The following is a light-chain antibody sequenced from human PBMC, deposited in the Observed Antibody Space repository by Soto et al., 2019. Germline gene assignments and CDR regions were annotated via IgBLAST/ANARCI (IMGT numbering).Light chain of an antibody. Sequence: IVLTQAPGTLSLSPGERAALSCRASQRISNSYLAWYQQKPGQAPRLLLYDASSRATGIPDRVSGSGSGTDFTLTISRLEPEDFAVYYCQQYARPPYALGQGTKVDIK. CDR1: QRISNSY. V-gene: IGKV3-20*01. CDR3: QQYARPPYA. CDR2: DAS. J-gene: IGKJ2*01.